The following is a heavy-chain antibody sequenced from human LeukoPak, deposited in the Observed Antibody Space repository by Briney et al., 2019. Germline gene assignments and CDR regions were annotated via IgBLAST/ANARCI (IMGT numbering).Heavy chain of an antibody. D-gene: IGHD2-2*01. Sequence: GASVKVSCKASGGTISSHAISWVRQAPGQGLECMGGIIPMIGTANYAQKFQGRVTITADESTSTAYMELSRLRSEDTAVYYCAREAPYCTSTSCQWRGPGAFDIWGQGTMVTVSS. J-gene: IGHJ3*02. CDR1: GGTISSHA. V-gene: IGHV1-69*01. CDR3: AREAPYCTSTSCQWRGPGAFDI. CDR2: IIPMIGTA.